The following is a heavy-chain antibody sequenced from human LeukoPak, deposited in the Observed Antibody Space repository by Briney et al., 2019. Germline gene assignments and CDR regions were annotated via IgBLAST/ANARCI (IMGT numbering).Heavy chain of an antibody. CDR3: ARAYCSSTSCAPDY. CDR1: GGSFSGYY. D-gene: IGHD2-2*01. J-gene: IGHJ4*02. CDR2: INHSGST. V-gene: IGHV4-34*01. Sequence: SETLPLTCAVYGGSFSGYYWSWIRQPPGKGLEWIGEINHSGSTNYNPSLKSRVTISVDTSKNQFSLKLSSVTAADTAVYYCARAYCSSTSCAPDYWGQGTLVTVSS.